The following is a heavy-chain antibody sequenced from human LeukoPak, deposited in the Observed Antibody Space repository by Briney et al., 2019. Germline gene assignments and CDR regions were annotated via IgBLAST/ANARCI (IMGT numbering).Heavy chain of an antibody. CDR2: IRQDGSEK. J-gene: IGHJ4*02. V-gene: IGHV3-7*01. CDR3: ARELDGTSGWSVYFDY. CDR1: GFTFSSYW. Sequence: GGSLRLSCAASGFTFSSYWMSWVRQAPGKGLEWVANIRQDGSEKYYVDSVKGRFTISRDNAKNSLYLQMNSLRAEDTAVYYCARELDGTSGWSVYFDYWGQGTLVTVSS. D-gene: IGHD6-19*01.